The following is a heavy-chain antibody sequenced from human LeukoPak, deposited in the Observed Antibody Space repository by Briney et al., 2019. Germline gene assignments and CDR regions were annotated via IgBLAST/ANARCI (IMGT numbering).Heavy chain of an antibody. J-gene: IGHJ4*02. D-gene: IGHD2-8*01. V-gene: IGHV3-53*01. CDR1: GFTVSSNY. Sequence: GGSLRLSCAASGFTVSSNYMSWVRQAPGKGLEWVSGIYSGGSTYYSDSLKGRFTISRDNSKNTLYLQMTSLSAEDTAVYYCARGGRPYCINGVCYSSGPWGFDYWGQGTLVTVSS. CDR3: ARGGRPYCINGVCYSSGPWGFDY. CDR2: IYSGGST.